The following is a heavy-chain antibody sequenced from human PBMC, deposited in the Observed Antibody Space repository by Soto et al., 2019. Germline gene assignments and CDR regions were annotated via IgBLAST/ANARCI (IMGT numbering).Heavy chain of an antibody. J-gene: IGHJ3*02. CDR1: GFTFSSYW. CDR3: ARDFGGNSLGAFDI. D-gene: IGHD2-21*02. CDR2: IKQDGSEK. Sequence: EVQLVESGGGLVQPGGSLRLSCAASGFTFSSYWMSWVRQAPGKGLEWVANIKQDGSEKYYVDSVKGRFTISRDNAQNSLYLQMNSLRAEETAVYYCARDFGGNSLGAFDIWGQGTMVTVSS. V-gene: IGHV3-7*01.